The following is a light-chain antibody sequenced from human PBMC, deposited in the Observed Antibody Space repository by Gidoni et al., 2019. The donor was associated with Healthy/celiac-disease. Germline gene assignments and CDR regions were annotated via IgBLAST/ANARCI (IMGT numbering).Light chain of an antibody. J-gene: IGLJ2*01. CDR2: DVS. CDR1: SSDVGGYNY. V-gene: IGLV2-11*01. CDR3: CSYAGSTRV. Sequence: QSALTQPRSVSGSPGQSVTISCTGTSSDVGGYNYVSWYQQHPGKATKLRIYDVSKRPSGVPDRFSGSKSCNTASLTISGLQAEDEADYYCCSYAGSTRVFGGGTKLTVL.